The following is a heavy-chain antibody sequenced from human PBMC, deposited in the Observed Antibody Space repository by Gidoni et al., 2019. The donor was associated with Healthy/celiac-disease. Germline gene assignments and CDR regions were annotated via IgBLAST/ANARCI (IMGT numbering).Heavy chain of an antibody. V-gene: IGHV3-23*01. CDR2: IRGSGGST. D-gene: IGHD3-3*01. J-gene: IGHJ3*02. Sequence: EVQLLESGGGLVQPGGSLRLSCAASGFTFSSYAMSWVRQAPGKGLEWVSAIRGSGGSTYYSDSVKGRFTISRDNSKNTLYLQMNSLRAEDTAVYYCAKRDYDFWSGYIDAFDIWGQGTMVTVSS. CDR1: GFTFSSYA. CDR3: AKRDYDFWSGYIDAFDI.